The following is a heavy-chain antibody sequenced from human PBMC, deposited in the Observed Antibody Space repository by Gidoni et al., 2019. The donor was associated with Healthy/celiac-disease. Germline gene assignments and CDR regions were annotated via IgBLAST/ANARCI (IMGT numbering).Heavy chain of an antibody. CDR1: GGSISSYY. CDR2: IYYSGST. J-gene: IGHJ2*01. CDR3: ARDSKARSGSSVWYFDL. D-gene: IGHD6-6*01. Sequence: QVQLQESGPGLVKPSETLSLTCTVSGGSISSYYWSWIRQPPGKGLEWIGYIYYSGSTNYNPSLKSRVTISVDTSKNQFSLKLSSVTAADTAVYYCARDSKARSGSSVWYFDLWGRGTLVTVSS. V-gene: IGHV4-59*01.